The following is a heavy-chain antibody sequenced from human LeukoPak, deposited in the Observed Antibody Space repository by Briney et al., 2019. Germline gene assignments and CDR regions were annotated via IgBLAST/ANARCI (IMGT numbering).Heavy chain of an antibody. CDR1: GFTFDDYG. J-gene: IGHJ4*02. CDR2: INWNGGST. Sequence: GGSLRLSCAASGFTFDDYGMSWVRQAPGKGLEWVSGINWNGGSTGYADSEKGRFTISRDNAKNSLYLQMNSLRAEDTALYYCARGYSGWYGGYFDYWGQGTLVTVSS. D-gene: IGHD6-19*01. V-gene: IGHV3-20*04. CDR3: ARGYSGWYGGYFDY.